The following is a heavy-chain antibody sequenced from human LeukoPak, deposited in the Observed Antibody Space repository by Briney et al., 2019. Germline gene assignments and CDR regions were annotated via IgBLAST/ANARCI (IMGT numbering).Heavy chain of an antibody. D-gene: IGHD5-12*01. J-gene: IGHJ4*02. V-gene: IGHV1-8*03. Sequence: ASVKVSCKASGYTFTSCDINWVRQATGQGLEWMGWMNPNSGNTGYAQKFQGRVTITRNTSISTAYMELSSLRSEDTAVYYCARALRPGGRGYSGYDYYFDYWGQGTLVTVSS. CDR1: GYTFTSCD. CDR2: MNPNSGNT. CDR3: ARALRPGGRGYSGYDYYFDY.